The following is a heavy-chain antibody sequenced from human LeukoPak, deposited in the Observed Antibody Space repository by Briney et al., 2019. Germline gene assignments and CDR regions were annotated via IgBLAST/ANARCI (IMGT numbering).Heavy chain of an antibody. Sequence: ASVKVSCKASGYTFTSYGISWVRQAPGQGLEWMGWISAYNGNTNYARKLQGRVTMTTDTSTSTAYMELRSLRSDDTAVYYCARESHCSGGSCYSGWFDPWGQGTLVTVSS. CDR1: GYTFTSYG. CDR3: ARESHCSGGSCYSGWFDP. V-gene: IGHV1-18*01. J-gene: IGHJ5*02. D-gene: IGHD2-15*01. CDR2: ISAYNGNT.